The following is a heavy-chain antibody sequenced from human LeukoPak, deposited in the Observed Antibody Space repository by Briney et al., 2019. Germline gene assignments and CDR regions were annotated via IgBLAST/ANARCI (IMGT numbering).Heavy chain of an antibody. V-gene: IGHV1-2*02. CDR1: GYTFTGYY. CDR3: ARGGDDYGGNSFPCGY. J-gene: IGHJ4*02. Sequence: ASVKVSCKASGYTFTGYYMHWVRQAPGQGLEWMGWINPNSGGTNYAQKFQGRVTMTRDTSISTAYMELSRLRSDDTAVYYCARGGDDYGGNSFPCGYWGQGTLVTVPS. CDR2: INPNSGGT. D-gene: IGHD4-23*01.